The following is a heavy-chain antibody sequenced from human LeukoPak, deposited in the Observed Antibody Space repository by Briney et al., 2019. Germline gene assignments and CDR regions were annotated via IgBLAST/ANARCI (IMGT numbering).Heavy chain of an antibody. CDR3: AKDLPPIVLMVYAIPGGFDY. CDR2: INSGGTVT. D-gene: IGHD2-8*01. J-gene: IGHJ4*02. V-gene: IGHV3-74*01. CDR1: GFTFSDFW. Sequence: GGALRLSCAASGFTFSDFWMHWVRQAPGKGLVWGSRINSGGTVTNYADPVKGRLTISRDNAKNTLYLQMNSLRPEDTAVYYCAKDLPPIVLMVYAIPGGFDYWGQGTLVTVSS.